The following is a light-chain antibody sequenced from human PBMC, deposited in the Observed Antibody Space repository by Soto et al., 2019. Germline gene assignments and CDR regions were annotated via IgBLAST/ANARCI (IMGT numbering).Light chain of an antibody. Sequence: EIVLTQSPATLSLSPGERATLSCRASQSVSNNYLAWYQHKPGQAPRLLIYDTSYRATGIPARFSGSGSGTDFTLTISSLEPEDLAVYYCQQRGTFGPGTKVDIK. V-gene: IGKV3-11*01. CDR1: QSVSNNY. CDR2: DTS. J-gene: IGKJ3*01. CDR3: QQRGT.